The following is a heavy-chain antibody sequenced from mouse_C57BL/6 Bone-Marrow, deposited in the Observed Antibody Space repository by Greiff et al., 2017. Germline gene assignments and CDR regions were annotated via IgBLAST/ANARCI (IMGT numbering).Heavy chain of an antibody. CDR1: GYTFTSYW. Sequence: QVQLQQPGAELVMPGASVKLSCKASGYTFTSYWMHWVKQRPGQGLEWIGEIDPSDSYTNYNQKFKGKSTLTVDKSSSTAYMQLSSLTSEDSAVYYCARIPSYGYGDYAMDYWGQGTSGTVAS. CDR3: ARIPSYGYGDYAMDY. J-gene: IGHJ4*01. V-gene: IGHV1-69*01. CDR2: IDPSDSYT. D-gene: IGHD2-9*01.